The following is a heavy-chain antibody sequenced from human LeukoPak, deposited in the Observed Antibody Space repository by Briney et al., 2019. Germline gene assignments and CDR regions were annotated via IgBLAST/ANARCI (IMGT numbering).Heavy chain of an antibody. V-gene: IGHV4-39*01. CDR1: GGSFSSSY. Sequence: SETLSLTCAVYGGSFSSSYWGWIRQPPGKGLEWIGSIYYSGSTYYNPSLKSRVTISVDTSKNQFSLKLSSVTAADTAVYYCARHSPVRIFYFDYWGQGTLVTVSS. CDR3: ARHSPVRIFYFDY. D-gene: IGHD2/OR15-2a*01. J-gene: IGHJ4*02. CDR2: IYYSGST.